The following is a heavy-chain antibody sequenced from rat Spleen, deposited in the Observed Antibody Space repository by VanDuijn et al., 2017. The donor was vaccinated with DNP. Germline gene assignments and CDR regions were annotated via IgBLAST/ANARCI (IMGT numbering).Heavy chain of an antibody. CDR2: ISYEGSIT. CDR3: ARGSGTYYWYFDF. D-gene: IGHD5-1*01. Sequence: EVQLVESGGGLVQPGRSLKLSCAASGFTFSDYYMAWVRQAPKKGLECVAYISYEGSITSYGDSVKGRFIISRDNARNTLYLQMNSLRSEDTATYYCARGSGTYYWYFDFWGPGTMVTVSS. V-gene: IGHV5-22*01. J-gene: IGHJ1*01. CDR1: GFTFSDYY.